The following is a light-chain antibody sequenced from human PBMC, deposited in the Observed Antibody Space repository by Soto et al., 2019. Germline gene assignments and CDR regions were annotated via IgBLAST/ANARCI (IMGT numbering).Light chain of an antibody. Sequence: EIVFTQSPGTLSLSPGERATLSCRXIQSVRSSFLAWFQQRPGQAPRLLIYDASNRATGIPARFSGSGSGTDFTLTISSLEPEDFAVYYCQQRSNWPPLTFGGGTKVDI. V-gene: IGKV3-11*01. J-gene: IGKJ4*01. CDR1: QSVRSSF. CDR3: QQRSNWPPLT. CDR2: DAS.